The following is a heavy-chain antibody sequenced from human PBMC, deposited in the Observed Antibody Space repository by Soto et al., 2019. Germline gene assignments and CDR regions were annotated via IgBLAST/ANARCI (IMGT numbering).Heavy chain of an antibody. Sequence: TLSLTCTVSGGSISSGDYYWNWIRQPPGKGLEWIGYVYYSGITYYNPSLKSRLTISLDTSKTQFSLKLNSVTATDTAVYYCAREVVGAYYFDYWGQGTLVTVSS. CDR3: AREVVGAYYFDY. V-gene: IGHV4-30-4*01. CDR2: VYYSGIT. D-gene: IGHD1-26*01. J-gene: IGHJ4*02. CDR1: GGSISSGDYY.